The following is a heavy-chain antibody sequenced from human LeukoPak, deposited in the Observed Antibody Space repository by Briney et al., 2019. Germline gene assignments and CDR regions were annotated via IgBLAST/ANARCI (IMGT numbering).Heavy chain of an antibody. J-gene: IGHJ6*03. Sequence: PSETLSLTCAVYGGSFSGYYWSWIRQPPGKGLEWIGEINHSGSTNYNPSLKSRVTISVDTSKNQFSLKLSSVTAADTAVYYCARDKWELLTGYYYYMDVWGKGTTVTISS. CDR3: ARDKWELLTGYYYYMDV. D-gene: IGHD1-26*01. CDR1: GGSFSGYY. V-gene: IGHV4-34*01. CDR2: INHSGST.